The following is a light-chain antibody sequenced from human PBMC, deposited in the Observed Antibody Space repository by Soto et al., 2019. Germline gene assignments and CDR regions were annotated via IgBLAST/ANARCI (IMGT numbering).Light chain of an antibody. CDR2: VVS. V-gene: IGLV2-14*03. Sequence: QSVLAQPASVSVSPGQSITISCSGTSSDIGSYNHVAWYQQFPGKSPKLMIYVVSDRPPGVSDRFSGSKSGITASLTISGLQTEDEADYYCISYTDRQSYLFGTGTKVTVL. CDR3: ISYTDRQSYL. J-gene: IGLJ1*01. CDR1: SSDIGSYNH.